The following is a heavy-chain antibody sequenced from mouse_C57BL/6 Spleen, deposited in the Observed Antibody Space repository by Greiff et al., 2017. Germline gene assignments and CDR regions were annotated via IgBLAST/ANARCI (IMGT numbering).Heavy chain of an antibody. CDR1: GYAFTNYL. V-gene: IGHV1-54*01. J-gene: IGHJ4*01. D-gene: IGHD3-2*02. CDR2: INPGSGGT. Sequence: QVQLQQSGAELVRPGTSVKVSCKASGYAFTNYLIEWVKQRPGQGLEWIGVINPGSGGTNYNEKFKGKATLTADKSSSTAYMQLSSLTSEDSAVYCCARWGAAQALYAMDYWGQGTSVTVSS. CDR3: ARWGAAQALYAMDY.